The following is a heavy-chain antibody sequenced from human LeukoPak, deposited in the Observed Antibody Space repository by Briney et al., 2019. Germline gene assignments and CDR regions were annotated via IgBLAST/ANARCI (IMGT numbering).Heavy chain of an antibody. J-gene: IGHJ5*02. CDR2: INPNSGGT. Sequence: ASVKVSCKASGYTLTSYYMHWVRQAPGQGLEWMGWINPNSGGTNYAQKFQGRVTMTRDTSISTAYMELSRLRSDDTAVYYCARDRGARRSFRGRSAPPGWFDPWGQGTLVTVSS. CDR1: GYTLTSYY. CDR3: ARDRGARRSFRGRSAPPGWFDP. D-gene: IGHD3-10*01. V-gene: IGHV1-2*02.